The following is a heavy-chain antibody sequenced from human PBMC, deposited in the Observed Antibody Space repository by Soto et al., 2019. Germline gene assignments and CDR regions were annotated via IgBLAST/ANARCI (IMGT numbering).Heavy chain of an antibody. J-gene: IGHJ4*02. D-gene: IGHD3-9*01. CDR2: ISSSSSTV. V-gene: IGHV3-48*01. Sequence: GGSLRLSCAASGFTFSIYSMHWVRQAPGKGLEWVSYISSSSSTVHYADSVKGRFTISRDNSKNTLYLQMNSLRAEDTAVYYCARSQYYDILTGLTYWGQGTLVTVSS. CDR1: GFTFSIYS. CDR3: ARSQYYDILTGLTY.